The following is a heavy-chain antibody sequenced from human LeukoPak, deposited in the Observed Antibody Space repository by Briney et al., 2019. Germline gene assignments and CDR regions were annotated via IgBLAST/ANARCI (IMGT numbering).Heavy chain of an antibody. CDR3: ARGPESDYRYDSSGYYPGEFDY. J-gene: IGHJ4*02. Sequence: ASVKVSCKASGYTFTSYYMHWVRQAPGQGLEWMGIINPSGCSTSYAQKFQGRVTMTRDMSTSTVYMELSSLRSEDTAVYYCARGPESDYRYDSSGYYPGEFDYWGQGTLVTVSS. V-gene: IGHV1-46*01. CDR2: INPSGCST. D-gene: IGHD3-22*01. CDR1: GYTFTSYY.